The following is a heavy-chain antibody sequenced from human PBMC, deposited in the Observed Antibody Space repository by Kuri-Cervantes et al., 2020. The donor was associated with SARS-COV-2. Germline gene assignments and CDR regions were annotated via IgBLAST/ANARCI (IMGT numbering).Heavy chain of an antibody. V-gene: IGHV3-11*03. CDR1: GFTFSYYY. D-gene: IGHD6-19*01. Sequence: GESLKISCAASGFTFSYYYMSWIRQAPGKGREWVSYISSNSSYTNYADSVKGRFTISRDNAKNSLYLQMNSLRAEGTAVYYCASFGSGWYDDAFDIWGQGTMVTVSS. CDR2: ISSNSSYT. J-gene: IGHJ3*02. CDR3: ASFGSGWYDDAFDI.